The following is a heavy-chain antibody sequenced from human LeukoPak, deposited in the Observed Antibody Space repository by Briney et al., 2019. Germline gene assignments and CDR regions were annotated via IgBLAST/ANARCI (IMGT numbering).Heavy chain of an antibody. D-gene: IGHD6-13*01. J-gene: IGHJ3*02. CDR3: ARWIAAAGNNAFDI. CDR1: GGSISSYY. V-gene: IGHV4-59*01. CDR2: IYYSGST. Sequence: SETLSLTCTVSGGSISSYYWSWIRQPPGKGLEWIGYIYYSGSTNYDPSLKSRVTISVDTSKNQFSLKLSSVTAADTAVYYCARWIAAAGNNAFDIWGQGTMVTVSS.